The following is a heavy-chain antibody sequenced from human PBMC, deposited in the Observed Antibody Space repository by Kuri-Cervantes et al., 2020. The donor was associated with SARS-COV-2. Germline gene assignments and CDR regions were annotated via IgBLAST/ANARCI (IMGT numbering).Heavy chain of an antibody. J-gene: IGHJ3*02. V-gene: IGHV3-64*04. CDR1: GFTFSSYA. D-gene: IGHD2-15*01. Sequence: GESLKISCSASGFTFSSYAMHWVRQAPGKGLEYVSAISSNGGSTYYADSVKGRFTISRDNAKNSLYLQMNSLRAEDTAVYYCANLLRYCSGGSCYSFVSAFDIWGQGTMVTVSS. CDR2: ISSNGGST. CDR3: ANLLRYCSGGSCYSFVSAFDI.